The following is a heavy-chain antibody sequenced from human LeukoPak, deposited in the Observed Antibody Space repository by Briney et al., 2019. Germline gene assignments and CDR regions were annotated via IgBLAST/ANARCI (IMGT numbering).Heavy chain of an antibody. Sequence: KPSETLSLTCTVSGASISSDNYYWGWIRQPPGKGLEWIGSIYYRGSTYYTPSLKSRVTISVDTSKNQFSLKLSSVTAADTAVYYCARGEWGYSSGWYLRHWGQGTLVTVSS. D-gene: IGHD6-19*01. CDR1: GASISSDNYY. CDR3: ARGEWGYSSGWYLRH. V-gene: IGHV4-39*07. CDR2: IYYRGST. J-gene: IGHJ4*02.